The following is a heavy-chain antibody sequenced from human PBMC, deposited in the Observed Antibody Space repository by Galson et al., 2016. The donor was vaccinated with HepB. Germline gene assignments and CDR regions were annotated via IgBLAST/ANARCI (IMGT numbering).Heavy chain of an antibody. CDR1: GFIFSDFV. CDR3: AKPETRPYDILTGYSHFDY. J-gene: IGHJ4*02. CDR2: IWYDGRNR. D-gene: IGHD3-9*01. Sequence: SLRLSCAASGFIFSDFVMHWVRQAPGKGLEWVAVIWYDGRNRIYAESVRGRFTVSRDNTKSTLYLQMDNLRAEDTAVYYCAKPETRPYDILTGYSHFDYWGQGTLVTVSP. V-gene: IGHV3-33*06.